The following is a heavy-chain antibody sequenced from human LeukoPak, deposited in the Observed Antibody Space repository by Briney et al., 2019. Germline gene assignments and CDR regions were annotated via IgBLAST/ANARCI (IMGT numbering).Heavy chain of an antibody. J-gene: IGHJ4*02. CDR3: ARGGRSSSWYLDY. CDR1: GGSFSGYY. CDR2: INHSGST. D-gene: IGHD6-13*01. V-gene: IGHV4-34*01. Sequence: PSETLSLTCAVYGGSFSGYYWSWIRQPPGKGLEWIGEINHSGSTNYNPSLKSRVTISVDTSKNQYSLKLSSVTAADTAVYYCARGGRSSSWYLDYWGQGTLVTVSS.